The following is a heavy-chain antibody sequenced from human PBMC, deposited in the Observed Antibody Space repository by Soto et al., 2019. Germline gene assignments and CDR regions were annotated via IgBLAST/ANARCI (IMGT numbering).Heavy chain of an antibody. CDR3: AKDTTLWQWPYVGYFDY. CDR2: ISYDGSNK. Sequence: WSLRLSCAASGFTFSSYGMHWVRQAPGKGLEWVAVISYDGSNKYYADSVKGRYTISRDNSKNTLYLQMNSLRAEDTAVYYCAKDTTLWQWPYVGYFDYWGQGTLVTVSS. V-gene: IGHV3-30*18. J-gene: IGHJ4*02. D-gene: IGHD6-19*01. CDR1: GFTFSSYG.